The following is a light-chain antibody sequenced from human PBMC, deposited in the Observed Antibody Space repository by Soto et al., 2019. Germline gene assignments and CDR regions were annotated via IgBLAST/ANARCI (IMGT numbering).Light chain of an antibody. J-gene: IGKJ4*01. CDR1: QSISSW. Sequence: DIQMTQSPSTLSASVGDRVTIACRASQSISSWLAWYQQKPGKAPKLLIYEASNLESGVPSRFSGSGSGTEFTLTISSLQPDDFATYYCQQYSYSSLLTFGGGTKVEIK. V-gene: IGKV1-5*03. CDR2: EAS. CDR3: QQYSYSSLLT.